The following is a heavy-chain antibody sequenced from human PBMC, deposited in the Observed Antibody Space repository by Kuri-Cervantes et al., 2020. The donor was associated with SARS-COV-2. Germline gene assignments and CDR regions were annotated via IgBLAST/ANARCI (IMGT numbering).Heavy chain of an antibody. CDR1: GFTFSSCA. CDR3: AKDRVGVLDS. CDR2: ISYDGSNE. Sequence: GESLKISCAASGFTFSSCAMHWVRLAPGKGLEWVAFISYDGSNEYYADSVRGRFTISRDNSNNTLYLQVNRLRAEDTALYYCAKDRVGVLDSWGQGTQVTDSS. V-gene: IGHV3-30*01. D-gene: IGHD2-21*01. J-gene: IGHJ5*01.